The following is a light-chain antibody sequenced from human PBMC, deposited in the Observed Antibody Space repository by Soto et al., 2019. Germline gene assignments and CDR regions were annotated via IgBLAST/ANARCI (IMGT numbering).Light chain of an antibody. CDR1: QSVSSSY. CDR3: QQYGSSPYT. CDR2: GAS. J-gene: IGKJ2*01. V-gene: IGKV3-20*01. Sequence: EIVLTQSPGTLSLSPGERATLSCRASQSVSSSYLAWYQHKPGQAPRLLIYGASNRATDIPDRFSGSWSGTDFTLTISRLEPEDFALYYCQQYGSSPYTFGQGTDLEIK.